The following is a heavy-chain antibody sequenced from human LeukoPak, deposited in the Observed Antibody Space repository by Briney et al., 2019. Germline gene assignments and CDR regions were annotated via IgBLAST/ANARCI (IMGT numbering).Heavy chain of an antibody. CDR3: ARGDSSSWSRLDY. Sequence: SETLSLTCTVPGGSISSSSYYWGWIRQPPGEGLGWIGCIYYSVSTYYNPSLRSRVTISVDTSKNTFSLKLSSVTAADTAVYYCARGDSSSWSRLDYWGQGTLVTVSS. CDR1: GGSISSSSYY. D-gene: IGHD6-13*01. V-gene: IGHV4-39*07. CDR2: IYYSVST. J-gene: IGHJ4*02.